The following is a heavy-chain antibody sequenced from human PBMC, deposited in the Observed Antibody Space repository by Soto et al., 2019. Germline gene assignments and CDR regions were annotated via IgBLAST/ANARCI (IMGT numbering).Heavy chain of an antibody. V-gene: IGHV3-21*01. CDR3: ARDGDSGPPGYYYYYYGMDV. CDR1: GFTFSSYS. Sequence: VQLVESGGGVVKPGGSLRLSCAASGFTFSSYSMYWVRQAPGEGLAWVSSISSSRSYIYYADSVKGRFTISRDNAKNSLYRQMNSLRAEDTAVYYWARDGDSGPPGYYYYYYGMDVGGRGTTGTVPS. CDR2: ISSSRSYI. J-gene: IGHJ6*02. D-gene: IGHD5-12*01.